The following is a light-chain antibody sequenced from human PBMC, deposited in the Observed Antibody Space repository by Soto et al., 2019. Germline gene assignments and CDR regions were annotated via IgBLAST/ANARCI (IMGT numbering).Light chain of an antibody. J-gene: IGKJ1*01. CDR2: GAS. V-gene: IGKV3-20*01. CDR1: QSVRSY. Sequence: EIVLTQSPATLSLSPGERATLSCRASQSVRSYLAWYQQKPGQAPRLLIYGASSRATGIPDRFSGSGSGTDFTLTISRLEPEDFAVYYCQQYGSSSWTFGQGTKVDI. CDR3: QQYGSSSWT.